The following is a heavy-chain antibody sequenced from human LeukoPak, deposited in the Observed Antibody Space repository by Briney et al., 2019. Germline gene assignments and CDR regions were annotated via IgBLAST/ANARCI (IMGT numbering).Heavy chain of an antibody. CDR1: GFTFGDYA. D-gene: IGHD6-19*01. CDR2: IRSKGYGGTT. CDR3: AGGFAVAGLGKTDFDR. J-gene: IGHJ4*02. Sequence: PGGSLRLSCTASGFTFGDYAMSWFRQAPGKGLEWVGFIRSKGYGGTTEYAASVKGRFTISRDDSKSIAYLEINSLKTEDTAVYYCAGGFAVAGLGKTDFDRWGQGTLVTVSA. V-gene: IGHV3-49*03.